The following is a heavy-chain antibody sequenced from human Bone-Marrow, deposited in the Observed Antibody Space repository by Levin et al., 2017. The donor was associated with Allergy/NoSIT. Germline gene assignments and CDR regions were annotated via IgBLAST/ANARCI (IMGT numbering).Heavy chain of an antibody. V-gene: IGHV1-2*02. CDR2: MNPTSGRT. Sequence: GESLKISCKASGYTFTDYYIHWVRQAPRQGLEWMGGMNPTSGRTIYAQKFQDRVSMTRDTSASTAYMDLNRLTFDDTAVYYCAARPAGSQTDYWGQGTLVTVSS. J-gene: IGHJ4*02. CDR3: AARPAGSQTDY. D-gene: IGHD6-19*01. CDR1: GYTFTDYY.